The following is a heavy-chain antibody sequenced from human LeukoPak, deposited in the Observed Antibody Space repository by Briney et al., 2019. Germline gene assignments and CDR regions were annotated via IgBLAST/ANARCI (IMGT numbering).Heavy chain of an antibody. CDR2: ISAYNGNT. J-gene: IGHJ4*02. D-gene: IGHD2-2*01. Sequence: ASVKVSCKASGYTFTSYDINWVRQATGQGLEWMGWISAYNGNTNYAQKLQGRVTMTTDTSTSTAYMELRSLRSDDTAVYYCARDWGYCSSTSCYLVWGQGTLVTVSS. CDR3: ARDWGYCSSTSCYLV. CDR1: GYTFTSYD. V-gene: IGHV1-18*01.